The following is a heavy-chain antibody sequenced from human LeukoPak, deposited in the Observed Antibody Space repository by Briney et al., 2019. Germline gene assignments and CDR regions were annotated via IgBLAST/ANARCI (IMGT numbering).Heavy chain of an antibody. CDR2: ISGSGGST. D-gene: IGHD6-19*01. CDR3: AKVMAVAARRGNIDY. CDR1: GFTFSSHA. Sequence: PGGSLRLSCAAFGFTFSSHAMNWVRQAPGKGLEWVSAISGSGGSTYYADSVKGRFTISRDNSKNTLYVQMNSLRAEDTAIYYCAKVMAVAARRGNIDYWGQGTLVTVSS. J-gene: IGHJ4*02. V-gene: IGHV3-23*01.